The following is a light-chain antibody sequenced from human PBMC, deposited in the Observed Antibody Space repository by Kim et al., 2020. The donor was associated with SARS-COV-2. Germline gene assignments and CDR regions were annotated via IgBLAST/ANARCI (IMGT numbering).Light chain of an antibody. CDR3: AAWDDSLSSYV. J-gene: IGLJ1*01. V-gene: IGLV1-47*01. CDR2: GNN. Sequence: GQRRTISCSGSSSNIGRNYVYWYQQLPGTAAKLLIFGNNQRPSGVPDRFSGSKSGTSASLAISGLRSEDEADYYCAAWDDSLSSYVFGTGTKVTVL. CDR1: SSNIGRNY.